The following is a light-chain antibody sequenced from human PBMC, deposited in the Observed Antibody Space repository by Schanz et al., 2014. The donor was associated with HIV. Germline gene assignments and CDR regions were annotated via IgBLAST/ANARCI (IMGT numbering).Light chain of an antibody. V-gene: IGKV3-20*01. Sequence: IVLTQSPGTLSVSPGERATLSCRASQSVSSNLAWYQQKPGQAPRLLIYGASSRATGIPDRFSGSGSGTDFTLTISRLEPEDFAVYYCQQYGDSLYTFGQGTKLEIK. CDR1: QSVSSN. J-gene: IGKJ2*01. CDR2: GAS. CDR3: QQYGDSLYT.